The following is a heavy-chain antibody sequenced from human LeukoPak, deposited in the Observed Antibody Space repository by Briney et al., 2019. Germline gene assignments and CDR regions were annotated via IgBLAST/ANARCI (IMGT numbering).Heavy chain of an antibody. CDR3: AKLRYYYDSSGYYYYY. V-gene: IGHV3-23*01. Sequence: GGSLRLSCAASGFTVSSNYMSWVRQAPGKGLEWVSAISGSGGSTYYADSVKGRFTISRDNSKNTLYLQMNSLRAEDTAVYYCAKLRYYYDSSGYYYYYWGQGTLVTVSS. CDR1: GFTVSSNY. D-gene: IGHD3-22*01. CDR2: ISGSGGST. J-gene: IGHJ4*02.